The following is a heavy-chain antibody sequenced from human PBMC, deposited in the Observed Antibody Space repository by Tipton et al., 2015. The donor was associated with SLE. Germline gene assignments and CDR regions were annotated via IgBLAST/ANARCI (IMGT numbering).Heavy chain of an antibody. J-gene: IGHJ3*02. CDR1: GFTVSSNY. V-gene: IGHV3-66*02. CDR3: ARVGLIKDDAFDI. D-gene: IGHD3-10*01. CDR2: IYSGGST. Sequence: SLRLSCAASGFTVSSNYMSWVRQAPGKGLEWVSVIYSGGSTYYADSVKGRFTISRDNSKNTLYLQMNSLRAEDTAVYYCARVGLIKDDAFDIWGQGTMVTVSS.